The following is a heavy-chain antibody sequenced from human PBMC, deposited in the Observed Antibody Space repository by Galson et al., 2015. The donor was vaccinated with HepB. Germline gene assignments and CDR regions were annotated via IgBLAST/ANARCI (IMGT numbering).Heavy chain of an antibody. CDR3: AKVGFWSGYYREYFDY. D-gene: IGHD3-3*01. Sequence: SLRLSCAASGFTFSSYGMHWVRQAPGKGLEWVAVISYDGSNKYYADSVKGRFTISRDNSKNTLYLQMNSLRAEDTAVYYCAKVGFWSGYYREYFDYWGQGTLVTVSS. V-gene: IGHV3-30*18. J-gene: IGHJ4*02. CDR2: ISYDGSNK. CDR1: GFTFSSYG.